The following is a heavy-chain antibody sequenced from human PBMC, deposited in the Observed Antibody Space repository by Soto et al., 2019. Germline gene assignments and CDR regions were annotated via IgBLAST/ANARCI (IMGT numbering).Heavy chain of an antibody. V-gene: IGHV4-59*01. CDR1: GGSISSYY. J-gene: IGHJ4*02. CDR2: IYYSGST. D-gene: IGHD6-19*01. CDR3: AMNSSGWFGDY. Sequence: SETLSLTCTVSGGSISSYYWSWIRQPPGTGLEWIGYIYYSGSTHYNPSLKSRVTISVDASKNQFSLKLSSVTAADTAVYYCAMNSSGWFGDYWGQGTLVTVCS.